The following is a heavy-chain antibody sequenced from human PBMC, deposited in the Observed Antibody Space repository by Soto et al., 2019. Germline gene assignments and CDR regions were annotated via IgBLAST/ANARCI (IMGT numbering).Heavy chain of an antibody. D-gene: IGHD3-22*01. V-gene: IGHV4-4*02. CDR3: ARAMVYYDSSGYFGYGMDV. CDR1: GGSISSSNW. J-gene: IGHJ6*02. CDR2: IYHSGST. Sequence: PSETLSLTCAVSGGSISSSNWWSWVRQPPGKGLEWIGEIYHSGSTNYNPSLKSRVTISVDKSKNQFSLKLSSVTAADTAVYYCARAMVYYDSSGYFGYGMDVWGQGTTVTVSS.